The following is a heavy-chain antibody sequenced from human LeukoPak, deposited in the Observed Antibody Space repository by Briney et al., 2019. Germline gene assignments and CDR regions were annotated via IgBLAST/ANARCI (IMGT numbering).Heavy chain of an antibody. CDR1: GGSVSSGSYY. V-gene: IGHV4-61*01. CDR3: ARNRDGYSPNYFDY. CDR2: IYYSGST. J-gene: IGHJ4*02. D-gene: IGHD5-24*01. Sequence: PSETLSLTCTVSGGSVSSGSYYWSWIRQPPGKGLEWIGYIYYSGSTNYNPSLKSRVTISVDTSKNQFSLKLSSVTAADTAVYYCARNRDGYSPNYFDYWGQGTLVTVSS.